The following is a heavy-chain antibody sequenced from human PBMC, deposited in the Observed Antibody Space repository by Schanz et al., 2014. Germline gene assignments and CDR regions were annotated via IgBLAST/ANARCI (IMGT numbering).Heavy chain of an antibody. J-gene: IGHJ6*02. CDR3: ARPLGPNYYYYGLDV. Sequence: EVQLVESGGGLVKPGGSLRLSCEASRFTFSSYSFNWVRQAPGKGLEWVSRIQSDGSITTYADSVKGRFAISRDNAKNTLYLQMNSLRAEDTAVYYCARPLGPNYYYYGLDVWGQGTTVTVSS. V-gene: IGHV3-74*02. CDR2: IQSDGSIT. CDR1: RFTFSSYS.